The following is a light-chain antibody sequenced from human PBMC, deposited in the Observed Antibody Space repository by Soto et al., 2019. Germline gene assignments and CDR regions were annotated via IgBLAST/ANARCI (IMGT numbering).Light chain of an antibody. CDR1: QAVNTR. J-gene: IGKJ1*01. V-gene: IGKV3-11*01. CDR3: HQSQSWPRT. CDR2: LAS. Sequence: EIVLTQSPATLSSFPGXRVTLSCRASQAVNTRLAWYQHRPGQAPRLLIYLASNRAAGVPARFSGSGSGTDFTLTISDVEPEDFAVYYCHQSQSWPRTFGQGTKADIK.